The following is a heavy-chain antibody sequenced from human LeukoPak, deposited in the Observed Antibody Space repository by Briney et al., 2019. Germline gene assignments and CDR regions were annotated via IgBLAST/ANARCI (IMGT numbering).Heavy chain of an antibody. CDR3: ARDFDMGITPGDDFDF. D-gene: IGHD3-9*01. J-gene: IGHJ4*02. CDR2: IKEDGTYT. V-gene: IGHV3-74*01. CDR1: GFSFSKYW. Sequence: GGSLRLSCAASGFSFSKYWMHWVRQTPGEGLVWVSRIKEDGTYTSYADSVKGRFTISGDNARNTVFPQMNSLRAEDTAVYYCARDFDMGITPGDDFDFWGQGTLVTVSS.